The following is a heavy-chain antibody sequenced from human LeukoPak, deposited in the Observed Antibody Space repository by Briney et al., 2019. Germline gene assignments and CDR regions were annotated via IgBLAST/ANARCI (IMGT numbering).Heavy chain of an antibody. CDR1: RFTFSDYS. J-gene: IGHJ4*02. Sequence: GGSLRLSCAASRFTFSDYSMNWVRQAPGKELQWVASISSGSVYIYYADSMKGRFTISRDNAKNSMYLQMYSLRAEDTAGYYCARGPKYISATGPYYFDYWGQGTPVTVSS. CDR2: ISSGSVYI. D-gene: IGHD6-13*01. V-gene: IGHV3-21*01. CDR3: ARGPKYISATGPYYFDY.